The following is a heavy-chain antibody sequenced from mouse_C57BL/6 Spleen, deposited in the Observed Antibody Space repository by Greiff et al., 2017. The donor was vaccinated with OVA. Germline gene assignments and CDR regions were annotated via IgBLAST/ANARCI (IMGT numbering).Heavy chain of an antibody. CDR2: IDPSDSYT. CDR1: GYTFTSYW. CDR3: ARIYGNAYYYAMDY. V-gene: IGHV1-59*01. J-gene: IGHJ4*01. Sequence: QVQLQQPGAELVRPGTSVKLSCKASGYTFTSYWMHWVKQRPGQGLEWIGVIDPSDSYTNYNQKFKGKATLTVDTSSSTAYMQLSSLTSEDSAVYYCARIYGNAYYYAMDYWGQGTSVTVSS. D-gene: IGHD2-1*01.